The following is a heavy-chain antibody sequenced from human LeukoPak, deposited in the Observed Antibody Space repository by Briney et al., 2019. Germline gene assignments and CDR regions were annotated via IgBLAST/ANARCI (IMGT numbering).Heavy chain of an antibody. D-gene: IGHD3-22*01. J-gene: IGHJ5*02. CDR2: IYYSGST. CDR1: GGSISSYY. V-gene: IGHV4-59*01. Sequence: SETLSLTCTVSGGSISSYYWSWIRQPPGKGLEWIGYIYYSGSTNYNPSLKSRVTISVDTSKNQFSLKLSSVTAADTAVYYCATAGDSSGYYFAWGQGTLVTVSS. CDR3: ATAGDSSGYYFA.